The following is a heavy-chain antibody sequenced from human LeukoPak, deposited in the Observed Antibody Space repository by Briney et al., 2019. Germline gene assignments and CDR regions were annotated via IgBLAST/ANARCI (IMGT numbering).Heavy chain of an antibody. D-gene: IGHD2-2*01. CDR1: GYTFTSYG. CDR3: ARAPPRCSSTSCYPFDP. J-gene: IGHJ5*02. CDR2: TSAYNGNT. Sequence: GASVKVSCKASGYTFTSYGTSWVRQAPGQGLEWMGWTSAYNGNTNYAQKLQGRVTMTTDTSTSTAYMELRSLRSDDTAVYYCARAPPRCSSTSCYPFDPWGQGTLVTVSS. V-gene: IGHV1-18*01.